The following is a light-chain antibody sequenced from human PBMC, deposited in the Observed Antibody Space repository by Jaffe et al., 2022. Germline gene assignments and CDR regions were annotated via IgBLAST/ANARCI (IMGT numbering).Light chain of an antibody. V-gene: IGKV1-39*01. CDR2: AAS. CDR1: QSISSY. CDR3: QQSYSTLV. J-gene: IGKJ2*01. Sequence: DIQMTQSPSSLSASVGDRVTITCRASQSISSYLNWYQQKPGKAPKLLIYAASSLQGGVPSRFSGSGSGTDFTLTISSLQPEDFATYYCQQSYSTLVFGQGTKLEIK.